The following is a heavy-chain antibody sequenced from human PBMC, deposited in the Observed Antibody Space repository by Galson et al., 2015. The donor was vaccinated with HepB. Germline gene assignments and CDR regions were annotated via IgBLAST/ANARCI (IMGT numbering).Heavy chain of an antibody. Sequence: QLQESVTGLGQPSATLTLTCAVPRGPICTGGYSWSWTRQPPGKGLEWIGYIYYSGSTYYNPSLKSRVTISVDTSKNQFSLKLSSVTAADTAVYYCARSQEVYSSSWSTPYYFDYWGQGTLVTVSS. CDR3: ARSQEVYSSSWSTPYYFDY. V-gene: IGHV4-30-4*07. D-gene: IGHD6-13*01. CDR1: RGPICTGGYS. CDR2: IYYSGST. J-gene: IGHJ4*02.